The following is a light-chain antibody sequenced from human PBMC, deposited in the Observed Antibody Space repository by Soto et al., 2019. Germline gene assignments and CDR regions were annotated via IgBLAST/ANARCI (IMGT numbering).Light chain of an antibody. CDR2: EAS. V-gene: IGKV1-9*01. J-gene: IGKJ5*01. CDR1: HGISTY. Sequence: DIQLTQSPSLLSASVGDRVTITCRASHGISTYLAWYQQKPGKAPKLMIYEASTLQSGVPSRFSGSGPGTEFTLTISGLLPEDFATYHCQQLNTLPFTFGQGTRL. CDR3: QQLNTLPFT.